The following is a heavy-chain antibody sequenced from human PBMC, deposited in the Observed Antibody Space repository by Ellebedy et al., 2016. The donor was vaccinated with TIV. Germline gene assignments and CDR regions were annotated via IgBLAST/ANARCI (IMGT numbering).Heavy chain of an antibody. V-gene: IGHV3-30-3*01. J-gene: IGHJ4*02. CDR1: GFTFDSYA. CDR3: ARDLEKSSGWYGGAAY. CDR2: ISHDGSSQ. Sequence: GESLKISCVASGFTFDSYAMHWVRQAPGKGLEWVAVISHDGSSQYYADSVKGRFTVARDNSMTTVDLEMNSLRAEDTALYYCARDLEKSSGWYGGAAYWGQGTQVTVSS. D-gene: IGHD6-19*01.